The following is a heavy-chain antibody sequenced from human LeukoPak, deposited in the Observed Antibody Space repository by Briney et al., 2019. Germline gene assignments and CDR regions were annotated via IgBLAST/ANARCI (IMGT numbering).Heavy chain of an antibody. CDR3: AKDAVRFGESYLDY. D-gene: IGHD3-10*01. CDR2: IRYDGSNK. CDR1: GFTFSSYG. V-gene: IGHV3-30*02. J-gene: IGHJ4*02. Sequence: GGSLRLSRAASGFTFSSYGMHWVRQAPGKGLEWVAFIRYDGSNKYYADSVKGRFTISRDNSKNTLYPQMNSLRAEDTAVYYCAKDAVRFGESYLDYWGQGTLVTVSS.